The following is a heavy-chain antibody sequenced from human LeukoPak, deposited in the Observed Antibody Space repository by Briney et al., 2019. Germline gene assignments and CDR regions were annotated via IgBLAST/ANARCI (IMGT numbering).Heavy chain of an antibody. D-gene: IGHD6-13*01. J-gene: IGHJ4*02. Sequence: PGGSLRLSCAASGFTFSSYGMHWVRQAPGKGLEWVAVIWYDGSNKYYADSVKGRFTISRDNSKNTLYLQMNSLRAEDTAVYYCARDQRVASSSWYGILDYWGQGTLVTVSS. V-gene: IGHV3-33*01. CDR3: ARDQRVASSSWYGILDY. CDR1: GFTFSSYG. CDR2: IWYDGSNK.